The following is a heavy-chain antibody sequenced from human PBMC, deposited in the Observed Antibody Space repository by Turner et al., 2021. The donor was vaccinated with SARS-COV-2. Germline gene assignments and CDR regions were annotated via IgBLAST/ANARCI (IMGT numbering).Heavy chain of an antibody. Sequence: EVQLVESGGGLVKPGGSLRLSCAASGFTFSSYSMNWVRQAPGKGVGWVSSITGSSGYIYYADSVKGRFTISRDNAKTSLYLQMNSLRAEDTAVYYCARVFPTDSSVWYRYYYYYGMDVWGQGTTVTVSS. CDR3: ARVFPTDSSVWYRYYYYYGMDV. V-gene: IGHV3-21*01. CDR2: ITGSSGYI. D-gene: IGHD6-19*01. J-gene: IGHJ6*02. CDR1: GFTFSSYS.